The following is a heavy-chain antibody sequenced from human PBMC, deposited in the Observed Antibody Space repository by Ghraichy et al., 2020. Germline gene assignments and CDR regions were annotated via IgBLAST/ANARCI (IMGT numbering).Heavy chain of an antibody. CDR2: IIPIFGTI. D-gene: IGHD3-22*01. Sequence: SVKVSCKVSERTFNLYSLGWVPQAPVHGNKRMGGIIPIFGTIKYAQKFQGRVTITADKTTSTAYMELSSLRSDDTAVYYCAGGFYESSDFSFYYYYYMDVWGKGT. CDR3: AGGFYESSDFSFYYYYYMDV. CDR1: ERTFNLYS. J-gene: IGHJ6*03. V-gene: IGHV1-69*06.